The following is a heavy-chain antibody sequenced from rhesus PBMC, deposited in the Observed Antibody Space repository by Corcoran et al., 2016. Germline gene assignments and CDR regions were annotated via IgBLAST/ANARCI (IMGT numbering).Heavy chain of an antibody. V-gene: IGHV3S42*01. J-gene: IGHJ4*01. CDR2: INSGGGST. Sequence: EVQLVESGGGLAKPGGSLRLSCASSGFIFSSYWMNWVRQTPGKGLEWISVINSGGGSTYYADPVNGRFNISRDNSKTTLSLQMNSLRAEDTAVYYCAKSNWGDYYIDHWGQGVLVTVSS. CDR1: GFIFSSYW. D-gene: IGHD3-34*01. CDR3: AKSNWGDYYIDH.